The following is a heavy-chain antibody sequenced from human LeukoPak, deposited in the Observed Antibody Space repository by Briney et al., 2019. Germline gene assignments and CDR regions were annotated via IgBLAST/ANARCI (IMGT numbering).Heavy chain of an antibody. CDR2: INPSGGST. CDR3: AREGADIVLMVYAIHSNWFDP. Sequence: ASVKVSCKASGYTFTSYYVHWVRQAPGQGLEWMGIINPSGGSTSYAQKFQGRVTTTRDTSTSTVYMELSSLRSEDTAVYYCAREGADIVLMVYAIHSNWFDPWGQGTLVTVSS. D-gene: IGHD2-8*01. J-gene: IGHJ5*02. CDR1: GYTFTSYY. V-gene: IGHV1-46*01.